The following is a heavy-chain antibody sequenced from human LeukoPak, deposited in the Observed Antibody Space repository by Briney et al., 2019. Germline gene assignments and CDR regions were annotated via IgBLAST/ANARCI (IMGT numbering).Heavy chain of an antibody. J-gene: IGHJ1*01. CDR2: MNPNSGNT. V-gene: IGHV1-8*01. Sequence: ASVKVSCKASGYTFTSYDINWVRQATGQGLEWMGWMNPNSGNTGYAQKFQGRVTMTRNTSISTAYMELSSLRSEDTAVYYCARGRTTVSFGVVIIRAEYFQHWGQGTLVTVSS. CDR1: GYTFTSYD. CDR3: ARGRTTVSFGVVIIRAEYFQH. D-gene: IGHD3-3*01.